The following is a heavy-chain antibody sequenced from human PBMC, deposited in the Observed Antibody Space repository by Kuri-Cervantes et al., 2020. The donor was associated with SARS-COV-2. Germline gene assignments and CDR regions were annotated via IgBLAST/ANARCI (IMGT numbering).Heavy chain of an antibody. CDR2: IYYSGST. CDR1: GGSISSGGYY. J-gene: IGHJ6*02. V-gene: IGHV4-30-4*08. D-gene: IGHD2-15*01. Sequence: SETLSLTCTVSGGSISSGGYYWSWIRQHPGKGLEWIGYIYYSGSTYYNPSLKSRVTISVDTSKNQFSLKLSSVTAADTAVYYCARDMRYSAQADYYYYGMDVWGQGTTVTVSS. CDR3: ARDMRYSAQADYYYYGMDV.